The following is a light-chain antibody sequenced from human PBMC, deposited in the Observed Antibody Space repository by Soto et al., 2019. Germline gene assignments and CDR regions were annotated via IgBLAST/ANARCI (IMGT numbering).Light chain of an antibody. Sequence: DLQMTQSPSSLSAFVGDRVTITCRASQSISSYLNWYQQKPGKAPKLLIYLASSLQSGVPSRFSGSGSGTDFTLTISSLQPEDFATYYCQQSYSNPRWTFGQGTKVEIK. CDR2: LAS. V-gene: IGKV1-39*01. CDR3: QQSYSNPRWT. J-gene: IGKJ1*01. CDR1: QSISSY.